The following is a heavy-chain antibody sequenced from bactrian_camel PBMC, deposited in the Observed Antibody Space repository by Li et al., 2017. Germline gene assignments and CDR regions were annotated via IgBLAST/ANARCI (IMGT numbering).Heavy chain of an antibody. CDR1: GFTFSKYG. Sequence: HVQLVESGGGSVQPGGSLRLSCGVSGFTFSKYGMTWVRQAPGKGLEYVSAIDDDGGTTRYADSVKDRFTISRDNAKNILYLQMNSLKTDDTAVYYCATDYMFRDRGNYWSQGTQVTVS. J-gene: IGHJ4*01. CDR3: ATDYMFRDRGNY. CDR2: IDDDGGTT. V-gene: IGHV3S1*01.